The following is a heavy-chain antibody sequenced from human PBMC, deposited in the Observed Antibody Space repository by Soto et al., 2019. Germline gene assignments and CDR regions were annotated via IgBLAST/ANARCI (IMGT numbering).Heavy chain of an antibody. D-gene: IGHD6-19*01. J-gene: IGHJ5*02. CDR1: GGTFSSYA. CDR2: IIPIFGTA. V-gene: IGHV1-69*05. CDR3: ARVIAVAASGWFDP. Sequence: SVKVSCKASGGTFSSYAISWVRQAPGQGLEWMGGIIPIFGTANYAQKLQGRVTMTTDTSTSTAYMELRSLRSDDTAVYYCARVIAVAASGWFDPWGQGTLVTVSS.